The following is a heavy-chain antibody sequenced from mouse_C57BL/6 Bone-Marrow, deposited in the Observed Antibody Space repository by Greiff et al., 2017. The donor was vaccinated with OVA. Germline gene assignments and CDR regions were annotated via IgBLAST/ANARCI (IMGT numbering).Heavy chain of an antibody. CDR3: ARHMTTVVARYFDV. V-gene: IGHV5-15*04. D-gene: IGHD1-1*01. J-gene: IGHJ1*03. Sequence: EVKLVESGGGLVQPGGSLKLSCAASGFTFSDYGMAWVRQAPRKGPEWVAFSSNLAYSIYYADTVTGRFTISRENAKNTLYLEMSSLGSEDTAMYYCARHMTTVVARYFDVWGTGTTVTVSS. CDR2: SSNLAYSI. CDR1: GFTFSDYG.